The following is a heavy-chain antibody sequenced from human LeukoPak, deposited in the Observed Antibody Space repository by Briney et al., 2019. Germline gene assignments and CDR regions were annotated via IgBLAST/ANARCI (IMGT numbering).Heavy chain of an antibody. D-gene: IGHD6-6*01. J-gene: IGHJ4*02. Sequence: GGSLRLSCAASGFTFSSYWMTWVRQAPGKGLEWVAYMKQDGSEIYYVDSVKGRFTISRDNANNSLYLQMNSLRAEDTALYYCARDNLAARLSDWGQGTLVTVSS. CDR2: MKQDGSEI. CDR1: GFTFSSYW. V-gene: IGHV3-7*01. CDR3: ARDNLAARLSD.